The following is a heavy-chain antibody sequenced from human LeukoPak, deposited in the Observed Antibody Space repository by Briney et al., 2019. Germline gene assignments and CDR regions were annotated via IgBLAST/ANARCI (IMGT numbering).Heavy chain of an antibody. V-gene: IGHV3-23*01. CDR2: ISGSGGST. CDR1: GFTFSSYA. Sequence: AGGSLRLSCAASGFTFSSYAMSWVRQAPGKGLEWVSAISGSGGSTYYADSVKGRFTISRDNSKSTLYLQMNSLRAEDTALYYCAKEVDTAMVWDLWGRGTLVTVSS. D-gene: IGHD5-18*01. CDR3: AKEVDTAMVWDL. J-gene: IGHJ2*01.